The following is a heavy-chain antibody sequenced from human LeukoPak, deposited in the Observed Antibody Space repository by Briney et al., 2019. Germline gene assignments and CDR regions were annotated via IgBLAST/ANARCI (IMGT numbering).Heavy chain of an antibody. Sequence: GGSLRLSCTASGFTFSSYAMYWVRQAPGKGLEWVSGIFGSGGSAHYADSVKGRFTISRDNSKNTLSLQMNSLRAEDTAVYYCAKDGYYESSGYSYFDYWGQGTLVTVSS. CDR3: AKDGYYESSGYSYFDY. V-gene: IGHV3-23*01. D-gene: IGHD3-22*01. J-gene: IGHJ4*02. CDR1: GFTFSSYA. CDR2: IFGSGGSA.